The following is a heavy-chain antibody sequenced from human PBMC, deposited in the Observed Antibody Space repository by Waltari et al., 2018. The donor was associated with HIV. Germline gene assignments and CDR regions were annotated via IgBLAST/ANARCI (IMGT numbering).Heavy chain of an antibody. J-gene: IGHJ5*02. V-gene: IGHV4-39*01. CDR2: IYYSGST. CDR1: GGTISSSSYY. D-gene: IGHD5-18*01. Sequence: QLQLQESGPGLVKPSETLSLTCTVSGGTISSSSYYWGWIRQPPGKGREWIVSIYYSGSTYYNPSLKSRVTISVDTSKNQFSLKLSSVTAADTAVYYCARLRIQEFDPWGQGTLVTVSS. CDR3: ARLRIQEFDP.